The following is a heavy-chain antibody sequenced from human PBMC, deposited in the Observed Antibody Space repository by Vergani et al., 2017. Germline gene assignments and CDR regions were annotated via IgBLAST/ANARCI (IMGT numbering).Heavy chain of an antibody. CDR2: IFSNDEK. CDR3: ARMKIAVAGYYFDY. D-gene: IGHD6-19*01. CDR1: GFSLSNARMG. Sequence: QVTLKEPGPVLVKPTETLTLTCTVSGFSLSNARMGVSWIRQPPGKALEWLAHIFSNDEKSYSTSLKSRLTISKDTSKSQVVLTMTNMDPVDTATYYCARMKIAVAGYYFDYWGQGTLVTVSS. J-gene: IGHJ4*02. V-gene: IGHV2-26*01.